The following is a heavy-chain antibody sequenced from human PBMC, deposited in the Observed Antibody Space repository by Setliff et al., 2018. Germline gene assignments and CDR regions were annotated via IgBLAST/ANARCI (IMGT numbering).Heavy chain of an antibody. CDR1: GYSSTSYA. J-gene: IGHJ5*02. V-gene: IGHV1-3*04. Sequence: ASVKVSCKASGYSSTSYAMNWVRQAPGQRPEWMGWINIGKGYTKYSQKFQGRVTISRDTSASTAYMDLSSLRSEDTAVYYCARDLRGPLGIGYKWFDPWGQGTLVTVSS. CDR2: INIGKGYT. D-gene: IGHD3-16*02. CDR3: ARDLRGPLGIGYKWFDP.